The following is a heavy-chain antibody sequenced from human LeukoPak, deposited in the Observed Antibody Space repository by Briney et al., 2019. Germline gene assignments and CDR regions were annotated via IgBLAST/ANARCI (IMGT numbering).Heavy chain of an antibody. D-gene: IGHD6-19*01. CDR3: ARGGHSSDNWFDP. CDR2: IYHSGST. J-gene: IGHJ5*02. V-gene: IGHV4-4*02. CDR1: GGSISSSNW. Sequence: SETLSLTCAASGGSISSSNWWSWVRQPPGKGLEWIGEIYHSGSTNYNPSLKSRVTIAVDKSKNQFSLKLSSVTAADTAVYYCARGGHSSDNWFDPWGQGTLVTVSS.